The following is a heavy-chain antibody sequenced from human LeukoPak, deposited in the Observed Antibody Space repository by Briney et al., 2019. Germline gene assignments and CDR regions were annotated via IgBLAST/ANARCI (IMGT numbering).Heavy chain of an antibody. CDR2: ISPDGSRT. J-gene: IGHJ4*02. CDR3: AEDSARYYFGY. V-gene: IGHV3-30*18. Sequence: GGSLRLSCVASGFAFSDYGMDWVRQAPGKGLEWVAVISPDGSRTYYADSVKGRFAISRDNSKNTLYLQMNSLRAEDTAVYYCAEDSARYYFGYWGQGTLVTVSS. CDR1: GFAFSDYG.